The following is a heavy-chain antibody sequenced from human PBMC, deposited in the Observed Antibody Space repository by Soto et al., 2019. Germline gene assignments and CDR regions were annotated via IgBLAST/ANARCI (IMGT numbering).Heavy chain of an antibody. CDR3: ARPLLSYCGGDCYHFDAFDI. J-gene: IGHJ3*02. D-gene: IGHD2-21*02. CDR2: IYSGGST. V-gene: IGHV3-53*01. CDR1: GFTVSSNY. Sequence: PGGSLRLSCADSGFTVSSNYMSWVRQAPGKGLEWVSVIYSGGSTYYADSVKGRFTISRDNSKNTLYLQMNSLRAEDTAVYYCARPLLSYCGGDCYHFDAFDIWGQGRVVTVSS.